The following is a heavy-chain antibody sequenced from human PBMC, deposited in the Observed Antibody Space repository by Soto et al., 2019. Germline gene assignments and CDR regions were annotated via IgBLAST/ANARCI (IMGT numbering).Heavy chain of an antibody. J-gene: IGHJ4*02. D-gene: IGHD5-12*01. Sequence: SETLSLTCTVSGGSISSYYWSWIRQPAGKGLEWSGRIYTSGSTNYNPSLRSRVTMSVDTSKNQSSLKLSSVTAADTAVYYCARDLRYSGYEAFDYWGQGTLVTVPS. V-gene: IGHV4-4*07. CDR1: GGSISSYY. CDR2: IYTSGST. CDR3: ARDLRYSGYEAFDY.